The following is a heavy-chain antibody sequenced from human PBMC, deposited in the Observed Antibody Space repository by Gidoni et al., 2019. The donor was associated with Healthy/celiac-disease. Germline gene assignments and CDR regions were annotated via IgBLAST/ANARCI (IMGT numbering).Heavy chain of an antibody. CDR1: GFTFSRYG. J-gene: IGHJ4*02. CDR3: ARDYVFGKQPTPFDY. V-gene: IGHV3-33*01. Sequence: QVQLVESGGGVVQPGRSLRLSCAASGFTFSRYGMHWVRQAPGKGLEWVAVIWYDGSNKYYADSVKGRFTISRDNSKNTLYLQMNSLRAEDTAVYYCARDYVFGKQPTPFDYWGQGTLVTVSS. D-gene: IGHD6-13*01. CDR2: IWYDGSNK.